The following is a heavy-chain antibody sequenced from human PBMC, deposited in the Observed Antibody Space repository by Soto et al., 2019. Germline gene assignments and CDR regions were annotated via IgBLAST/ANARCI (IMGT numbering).Heavy chain of an antibody. Sequence: APVKVSCKASGYTFTGYAMHWVRQAPGQRLEWMGWINAGNGNTKYSQKFQGRVTITRDTSASTAYMELSSLRSEDTAVYYCARAVAVAADFDYLGQGTLVTVS. CDR2: INAGNGNT. V-gene: IGHV1-3*01. CDR3: ARAVAVAADFDY. CDR1: GYTFTGYA. J-gene: IGHJ4*02. D-gene: IGHD6-19*01.